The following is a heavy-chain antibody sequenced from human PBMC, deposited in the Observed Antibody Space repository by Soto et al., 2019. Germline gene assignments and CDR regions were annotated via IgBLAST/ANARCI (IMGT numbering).Heavy chain of an antibody. J-gene: IGHJ4*02. CDR3: ARDRCYDGTCYSASDS. Sequence: VKVSGTGSGVTFNAHAISWVRQAPGQGLEWMGGIIPIFGTPNYAQKFQGRLTINADTSTTTAYLELSSLRSDDTAVYYCARDRCYDGTCYSASDSCGQRTLVTFPS. CDR2: IIPIFGTP. V-gene: IGHV1-69*06. D-gene: IGHD2-15*01. CDR1: GVTFNAHA.